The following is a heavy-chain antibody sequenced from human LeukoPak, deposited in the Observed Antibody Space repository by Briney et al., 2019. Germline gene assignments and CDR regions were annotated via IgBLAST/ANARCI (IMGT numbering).Heavy chain of an antibody. CDR3: AKGVVGDYGDYFDY. CDR2: IYHTGGT. D-gene: IGHD4-17*01. Sequence: PSETLSLTCTVSGYSISSGYYWGWIRQPPGKGLEWIGSIYHTGGTYYNPSLKSRVTISVDTSKNQFSLKLSSVTAADTAIYYCAKGVVGDYGDYFDYWGQGTRVTVSS. CDR1: GYSISSGYY. J-gene: IGHJ4*02. V-gene: IGHV4-38-2*02.